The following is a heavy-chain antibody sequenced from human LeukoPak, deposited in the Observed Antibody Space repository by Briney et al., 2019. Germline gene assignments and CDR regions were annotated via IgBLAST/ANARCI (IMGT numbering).Heavy chain of an antibody. J-gene: IGHJ4*02. Sequence: GGSLRLSCTASGFTFSSSAMHWVRQTPGKGLEWVSIIWHDGSNKYYADSVKGRFTISGDNSKNTLYLQMNSLRAEDTAVYYCAKVFRRYCSGGSCYLFDYWGQGTLVTVSS. CDR3: AKVFRRYCSGGSCYLFDY. D-gene: IGHD2-15*01. CDR1: GFTFSSSA. V-gene: IGHV3-30*02. CDR2: IWHDGSNK.